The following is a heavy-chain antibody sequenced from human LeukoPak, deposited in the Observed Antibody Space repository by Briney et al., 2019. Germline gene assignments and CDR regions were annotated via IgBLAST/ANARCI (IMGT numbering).Heavy chain of an antibody. J-gene: IGHJ4*02. V-gene: IGHV3-23*01. Sequence: PGGSLRLSCAASGFTFSSYAMSWVRQAPGKGLEWVSAISGSGGSTYYADSVKGRFTISRDNSKNTLYLQMNSLRAEDTAVYYCAKDLGIGESGYYYFDYWGQGTLVTVSS. CDR2: ISGSGGST. D-gene: IGHD3-10*01. CDR1: GFTFSSYA. CDR3: AKDLGIGESGYYYFDY.